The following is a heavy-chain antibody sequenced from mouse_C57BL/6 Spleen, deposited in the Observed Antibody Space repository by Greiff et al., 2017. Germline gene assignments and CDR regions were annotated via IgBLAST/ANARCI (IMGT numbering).Heavy chain of an antibody. J-gene: IGHJ2*01. V-gene: IGHV1-82*01. CDR3: ASYYGNFYFDY. CDR2: IYPGDGDT. CDR1: GYAFSSSW. D-gene: IGHD2-1*01. Sequence: VQLQESGPELVKPGASVKISCKASGYAFSSSWMNWVKQRPGKGLEWIGRIYPGDGDTNYNGKFKGKATLTADKSSSTAYMQLSSLTSEDSAVYFCASYYGNFYFDYWGQGTTLTVSS.